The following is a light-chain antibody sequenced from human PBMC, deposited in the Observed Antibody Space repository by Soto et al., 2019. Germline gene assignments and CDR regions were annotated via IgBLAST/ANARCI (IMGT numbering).Light chain of an antibody. Sequence: EVVLTQSPGTMSLSPGDIATLSCRFSQRVSSCYLVWYHQTPGQAPRLLIYGASKRATGVPDRFSGSGSGAAFTLTISRLEPDDLAVYYCQQYDMSSFIFGPGTTVDIK. CDR3: QQYDMSSFI. V-gene: IGKV3-20*01. J-gene: IGKJ3*01. CDR1: QRVSSCY. CDR2: GAS.